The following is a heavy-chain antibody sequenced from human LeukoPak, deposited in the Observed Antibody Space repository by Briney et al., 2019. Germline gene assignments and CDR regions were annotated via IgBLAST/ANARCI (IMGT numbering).Heavy chain of an antibody. CDR3: ARDRVLFGRIAVAGTFDY. J-gene: IGHJ4*02. D-gene: IGHD6-19*01. V-gene: IGHV3-30-3*01. CDR2: ISYDGSNK. Sequence: GGSLRLSCAASGFTFSSYAMHWARQAPGKGLEWVAVISYDGSNKYYADSVKGRFTISRDNSKNTLYLQMNSLRAEDTAVYYCARDRVLFGRIAVAGTFDYWGQGTLVTVSS. CDR1: GFTFSSYA.